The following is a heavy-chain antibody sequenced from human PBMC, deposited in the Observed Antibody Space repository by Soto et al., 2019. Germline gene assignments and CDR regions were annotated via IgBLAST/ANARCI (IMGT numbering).Heavy chain of an antibody. J-gene: IGHJ3*02. V-gene: IGHV1-3*01. Sequence: ASVKASCKATGYTFRAYTMNWLRQAPGQSLEWMGWINAGSGNTKYSQNFQGRVSITRDTSASTVYMELTGLTSEDTAVYYCARDTETLGPRANDALDIWGQGTMVTVSS. CDR1: GYTFRAYT. D-gene: IGHD3-3*02. CDR2: INAGSGNT. CDR3: ARDTETLGPRANDALDI.